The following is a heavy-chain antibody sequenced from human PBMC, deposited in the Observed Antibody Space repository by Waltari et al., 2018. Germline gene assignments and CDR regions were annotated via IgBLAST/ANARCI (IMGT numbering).Heavy chain of an antibody. V-gene: IGHV3-23*04. J-gene: IGHJ4*02. Sequence: EVQLVESGGDLVHPGGSLRLSCAASGFTFSRSAMRWVRPAPGKGLEWVSSMSGSGDNTYYADSVKGRFTISRDNSKNTLYLQMNSLRAEDTALYFCAKGRGVVVNSIDSWGQGTLVTVSS. CDR2: MSGSGDNT. CDR3: AKGRGVVVNSIDS. D-gene: IGHD3-22*01. CDR1: GFTFSRSA.